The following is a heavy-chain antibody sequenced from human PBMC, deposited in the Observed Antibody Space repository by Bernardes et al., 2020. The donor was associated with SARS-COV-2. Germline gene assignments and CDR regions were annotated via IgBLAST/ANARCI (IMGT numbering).Heavy chain of an antibody. D-gene: IGHD6-6*01. J-gene: IGHJ6*02. V-gene: IGHV4-4*07. CDR1: GGSISSYY. CDR2: IYTSGST. CDR3: AREQLVEMATIGDGGYYYYYGMDV. Sequence: SETLSLTCTVSGGSISSYYWSWIRQPAGKGLEWIGRIYTSGSTNYNPSLKSRVTMSVDTSKNQFSLKLSSVTAADTAVYYCAREQLVEMATIGDGGYYYYYGMDVWGQGTTVTVSS.